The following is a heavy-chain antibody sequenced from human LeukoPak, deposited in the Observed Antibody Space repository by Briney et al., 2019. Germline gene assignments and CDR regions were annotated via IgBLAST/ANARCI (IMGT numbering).Heavy chain of an antibody. CDR1: GFTFSSYA. CDR3: VAHCSSTSCYLSFFDY. CDR2: ISRNGGST. Sequence: GGSLRLSCSASGFTFSSYAMHWVRQAPGKGLEYVSAISRNGGSTYYADSVKGRFTISRDNSKNTLYLQMSSLRAEDTAVYYCVAHCSSTSCYLSFFDYWGQGTLVTVSS. D-gene: IGHD2-2*01. V-gene: IGHV3-64D*06. J-gene: IGHJ4*02.